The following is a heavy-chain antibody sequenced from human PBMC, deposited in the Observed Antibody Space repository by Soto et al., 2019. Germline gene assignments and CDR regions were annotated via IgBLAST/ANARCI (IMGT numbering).Heavy chain of an antibody. V-gene: IGHV4-34*01. CDR1: GGSFSGYY. CDR2: INHSGST. Sequence: PSETLSLTCAVYGGSFSGYYWSWIRQPPGKGLEWIGEINHSGSTNYNPSHKSRVTISVDTSKNQFSLKLSSVTAADTAVYYCAARFHEYGDYLEYYFDYWAREPWSPSPQ. CDR3: AARFHEYGDYLEYYFDY. J-gene: IGHJ4*02. D-gene: IGHD4-17*01.